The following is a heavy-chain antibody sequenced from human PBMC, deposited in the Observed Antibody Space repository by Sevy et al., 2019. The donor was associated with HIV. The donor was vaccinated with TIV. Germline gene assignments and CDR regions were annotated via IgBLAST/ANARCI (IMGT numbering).Heavy chain of an antibody. D-gene: IGHD2-8*01. J-gene: IGHJ4*02. CDR3: AREGCTKPHDY. Sequence: GGSLRLSCAASGFTFSKYSMSWVRRPPGKGLEWVSTLSFGCGEINHADSVKGRFTISRDNSKNSLYLQMNNLRAEDMAVYYCAREGCTKPHDYWGQGTLVTVSS. CDR1: GFTFSKYS. CDR2: LSFGCGEI. V-gene: IGHV3-23*01.